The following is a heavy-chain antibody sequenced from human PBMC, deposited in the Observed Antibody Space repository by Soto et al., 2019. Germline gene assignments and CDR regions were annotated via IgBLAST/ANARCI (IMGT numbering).Heavy chain of an antibody. Sequence: ASVKGSCKASGYTFATYAVHWVRQAPGQGLEWMGWINANNGGTNSSQKFQGRVTMTRDTSISTAYMELNRLRSDDTAVYYCATGGSGSYYNRQFDYWGQGTLVTVSS. CDR1: GYTFATYA. J-gene: IGHJ4*02. D-gene: IGHD3-10*01. V-gene: IGHV1-2*02. CDR3: ATGGSGSYYNRQFDY. CDR2: INANNGGT.